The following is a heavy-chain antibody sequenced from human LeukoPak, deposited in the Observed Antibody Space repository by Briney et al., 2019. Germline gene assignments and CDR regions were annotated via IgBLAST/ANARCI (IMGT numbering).Heavy chain of an antibody. D-gene: IGHD6-19*01. CDR3: ARRNTVAAAFDY. CDR1: GGSISSYY. V-gene: IGHV4-59*08. CDR2: IYYSGST. J-gene: IGHJ4*02. Sequence: PSETLSLTCTVSGGSISSYYWSWIRQPPGKGLEWIGYIYYSGSTNYNPSLKSRVTISVDTSKNQFSLKLSSVTAADTAVYYCARRNTVAAAFDYWGQGTLVTVSS.